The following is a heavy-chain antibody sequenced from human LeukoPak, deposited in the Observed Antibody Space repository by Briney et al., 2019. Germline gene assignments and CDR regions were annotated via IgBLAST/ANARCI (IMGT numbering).Heavy chain of an antibody. D-gene: IGHD3-10*01. J-gene: IGHJ3*02. Sequence: GGSLRLSCAASGFIFSSYWMSWVRQAPGKGLEWVASIKQDGSEKYYVDSVKGRFTISRDNAKNSLYLQMNSLRAEDTAVYYCARAYYYGSGSLSLGAFDIWGQGTMVTVSS. V-gene: IGHV3-7*04. CDR2: IKQDGSEK. CDR1: GFIFSSYW. CDR3: ARAYYYGSGSLSLGAFDI.